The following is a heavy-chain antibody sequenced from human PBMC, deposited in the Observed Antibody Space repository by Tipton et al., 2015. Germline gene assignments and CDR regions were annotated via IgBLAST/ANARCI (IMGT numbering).Heavy chain of an antibody. Sequence: TLSLTCSVSGGSVSSANYYWSWIRQPPGKGLEWMGYISYTETSHYNASLKSRVTISIDTSKNQFSLKLSSVTAADTAVYYCARDLEHGMDVWGQGTTVTVSS. J-gene: IGHJ6*02. CDR2: ISYTETS. CDR3: ARDLEHGMDV. CDR1: GGSVSSANYY. D-gene: IGHD5-24*01. V-gene: IGHV4-61*01.